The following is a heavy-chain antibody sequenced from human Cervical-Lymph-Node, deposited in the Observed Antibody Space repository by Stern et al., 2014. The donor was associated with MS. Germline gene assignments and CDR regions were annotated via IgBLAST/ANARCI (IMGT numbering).Heavy chain of an antibody. CDR2: INPSAGRT. D-gene: IGHD4-17*01. V-gene: IGHV1-46*01. J-gene: IGHJ4*02. CDR1: GFTFTDDY. CDR3: ATCRYGDYADVDS. Sequence: QVQLVQSGAEVKKPGASVKLSCQASGFTFTDDYVHWVRQGPGQGLEWLGMINPSAGRTTYTQKLQGRVTMTRDTSTTTVYMELSALRSEDSAMYHCATCRYGDYADVDSWGQGTLVTVSS.